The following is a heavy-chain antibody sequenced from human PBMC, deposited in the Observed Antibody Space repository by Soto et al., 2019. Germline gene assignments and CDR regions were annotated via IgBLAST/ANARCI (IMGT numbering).Heavy chain of an antibody. D-gene: IGHD3-22*01. V-gene: IGHV3-9*01. Sequence: PGGSLRLSCVGSGFIFEDFAMNWVRQVPGKGLEWVSGISWNSATLAYADSVKGRFIVSRDNAKNILYLRMNSLRPEDAALYYCAKDVGSYYYDTSAYLYDYWGQGTLVTVSS. J-gene: IGHJ4*02. CDR1: GFIFEDFA. CDR3: AKDVGSYYYDTSAYLYDY. CDR2: ISWNSATL.